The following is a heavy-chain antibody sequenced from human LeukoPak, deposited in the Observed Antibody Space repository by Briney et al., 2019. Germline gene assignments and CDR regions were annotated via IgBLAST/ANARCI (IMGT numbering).Heavy chain of an antibody. Sequence: PGGSLRLSCAASGFTVSNDYMSWVRQAPGKGLEWVSSISSSSSYIYYADSVKGRFTISRDNAKNSLYLQMNSLRAEDTAVYYCASHPSSIAARGGYFQHWGQGTLVTVSS. CDR1: GFTVSNDY. J-gene: IGHJ1*01. D-gene: IGHD6-6*01. V-gene: IGHV3-21*01. CDR3: ASHPSSIAARGGYFQH. CDR2: ISSSSSYI.